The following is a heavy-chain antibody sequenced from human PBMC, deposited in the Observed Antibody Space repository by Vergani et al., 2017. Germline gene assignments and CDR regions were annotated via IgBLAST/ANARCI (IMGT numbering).Heavy chain of an antibody. J-gene: IGHJ6*03. V-gene: IGHV3-9*01. Sequence: EVQLVESGGGLVQPGRSLRLSCAASGFTFDDYAMHWVRQAPGKGLEWVSGISWNSGSIGYADSVKGRFTISRDNAKNSLYLQMNSLRAEDTALYYCAKAGLAAAADYYYYYMDVWGKGTTVTVSS. CDR2: ISWNSGSI. D-gene: IGHD6-13*01. CDR1: GFTFDDYA. CDR3: AKAGLAAAADYYYYYMDV.